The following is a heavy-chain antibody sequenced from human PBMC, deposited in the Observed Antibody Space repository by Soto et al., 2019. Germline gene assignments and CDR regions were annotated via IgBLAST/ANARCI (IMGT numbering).Heavy chain of an antibody. CDR2: IRSKAYGGTT. J-gene: IGHJ4*02. Sequence: SLRLSCTASGFTFGDYAMSWVRQAPGKGLEWVGFIRSKAYGGTTEYAASVKGRFTISRDDSKSIAYLQMNSLKTEDTAVYYCTGGLFVVVPAGRAYYFDYWGQGTLVTVSS. CDR1: GFTFGDYA. CDR3: TGGLFVVVPAGRAYYFDY. D-gene: IGHD2-2*01. V-gene: IGHV3-49*04.